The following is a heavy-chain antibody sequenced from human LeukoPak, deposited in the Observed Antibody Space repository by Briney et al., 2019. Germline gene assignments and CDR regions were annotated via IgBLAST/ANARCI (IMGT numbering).Heavy chain of an antibody. D-gene: IGHD6-6*01. CDR2: ISGSGGST. J-gene: IGHJ4*02. Sequence: PGGSLRLSCAASGFTFSSYAMSWVRQAPGKGLEWVSAISGSGGSTYYADSVKGRFTISRDNSKNTLYLQMNSLRAEDTAVYYCARDGAARPVTNFDYWGQGTLVTVSS. CDR1: GFTFSSYA. CDR3: ARDGAARPVTNFDY. V-gene: IGHV3-23*01.